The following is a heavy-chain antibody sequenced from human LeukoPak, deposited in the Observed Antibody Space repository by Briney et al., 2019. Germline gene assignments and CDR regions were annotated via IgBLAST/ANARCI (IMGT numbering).Heavy chain of an antibody. Sequence: GRSLRLSCAASGFTFDDYAMHWVRQAPGKGLEWVSGISWNSGSIGYADSVKGRFTISRDNAKNSLYLQMNSLRAEDMALYYCAKDISSGGNPQNYYDSSGLDYWGQGTLVTVSS. D-gene: IGHD3-22*01. V-gene: IGHV3-9*03. CDR1: GFTFDDYA. CDR3: AKDISSGGNPQNYYDSSGLDY. CDR2: ISWNSGSI. J-gene: IGHJ4*02.